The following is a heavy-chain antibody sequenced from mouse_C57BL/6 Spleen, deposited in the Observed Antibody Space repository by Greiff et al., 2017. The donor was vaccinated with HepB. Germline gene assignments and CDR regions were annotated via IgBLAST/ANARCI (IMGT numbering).Heavy chain of an antibody. CDR1: GYTFTTYP. CDR2: FHPYNDDT. CDR3: ARGGYGSSFLDY. J-gene: IGHJ2*01. Sequence: VQLVESGAELVKPGASVKMSCKASGYTFTTYPIEWMKQNHGKSLEWIGNFHPYNDDTKYNEKFKGKATLTVEKSSSTVYLELSRLTSDDSAVYYCARGGYGSSFLDYWGQGTTLTVSS. V-gene: IGHV1-47*01. D-gene: IGHD1-1*01.